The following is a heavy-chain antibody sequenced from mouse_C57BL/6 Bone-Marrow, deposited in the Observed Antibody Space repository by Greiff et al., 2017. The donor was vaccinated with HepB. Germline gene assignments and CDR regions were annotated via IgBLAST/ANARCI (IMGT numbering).Heavy chain of an antibody. V-gene: IGHV1-69*01. CDR3: AREVYYDYDGFAY. J-gene: IGHJ3*01. Sequence: QVQLQQPGAELVMPGASVKLSCKASGYTFTSYWMHWVKQRPGQGLEWIGEIDPSDSDTNSNQKFKGKSTLTVDKSSSTAYMQLSSLTSEDSAVYYCAREVYYDYDGFAYWGQGTLVTVSA. D-gene: IGHD2-4*01. CDR1: GYTFTSYW. CDR2: IDPSDSDT.